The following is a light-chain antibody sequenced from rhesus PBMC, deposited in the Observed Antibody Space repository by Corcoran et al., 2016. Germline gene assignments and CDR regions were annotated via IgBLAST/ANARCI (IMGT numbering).Light chain of an antibody. CDR2: KAS. CDR1: ENVNNY. J-gene: IGKJ3*01. CDR3: QHTYGTPFT. V-gene: IGKV1-74*01. Sequence: DIQMTQSPSSLSASVGDRVTITCRASENVNNYLNWYQQKPVKAPKLLIYKASILENGVPSRFSGSGSGTDYTFTISSLQTEDVAIYYCQHTYGTPFTFGPGTKLDIK.